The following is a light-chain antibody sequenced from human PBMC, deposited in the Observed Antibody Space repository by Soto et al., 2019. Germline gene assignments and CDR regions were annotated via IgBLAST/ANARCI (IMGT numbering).Light chain of an antibody. V-gene: IGKV3-11*01. CDR2: DAS. J-gene: IGKJ3*01. CDR3: QQRIM. Sequence: EIVLTQSPATLSLSPGERATLSCRASQSVSSYLAWYQQKPGQAPRLLIYDASNRATGIPARFSGSGSGTDFPLTISSLEPEDFAVYYCQQRIMFGPGTKEYIK. CDR1: QSVSSY.